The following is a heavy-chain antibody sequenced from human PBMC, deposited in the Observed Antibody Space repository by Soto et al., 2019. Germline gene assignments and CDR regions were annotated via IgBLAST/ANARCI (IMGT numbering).Heavy chain of an antibody. D-gene: IGHD2-2*01. CDR2: ISAYNGNT. CDR3: AREEYQLLSSFWFDP. V-gene: IGHV1-18*01. Sequence: GASVKVSCKASGYTFTSYGISWVRQAPGQGLEWMGWISAYNGNTNYAQKLQGRVTMTTDTSTSTAYMELRSLRSDDTAVYYCAREEYQLLSSFWFDPWGQGTLVTVSS. CDR1: GYTFTSYG. J-gene: IGHJ5*02.